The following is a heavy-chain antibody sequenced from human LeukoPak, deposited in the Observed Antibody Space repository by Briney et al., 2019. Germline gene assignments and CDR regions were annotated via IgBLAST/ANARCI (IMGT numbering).Heavy chain of an antibody. CDR2: ISHSGST. Sequence: SETLSLTCAVSGGSISSGAYSWIWIRQSPGKGLEWIGYISHSGSTYYNPSLKSRVTISVDKSKNQFSLEMTSVTAADTAVYYCARYSTTWPYWYFDLWGRGTLVTVSS. CDR3: ARYSTTWPYWYFDL. D-gene: IGHD6-13*01. J-gene: IGHJ2*01. CDR1: GGSISSGAYS. V-gene: IGHV4-30-2*06.